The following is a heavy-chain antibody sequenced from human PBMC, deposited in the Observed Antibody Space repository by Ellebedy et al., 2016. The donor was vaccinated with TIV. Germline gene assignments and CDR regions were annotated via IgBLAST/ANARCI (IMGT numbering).Heavy chain of an antibody. CDR1: GYTFTSYD. CDR3: ARGSGITMIVVGTDNWFDP. D-gene: IGHD3-22*01. J-gene: IGHJ5*02. Sequence: ASVKVSCXASGYTFTSYDINWVRQATAQGLEWMGWMNPNSGNTGYAQKFQGRVTMTRNTFISTAYMELSSLRSEDTAVYYCARGSGITMIVVGTDNWFDPWGQGALVTVSS. CDR2: MNPNSGNT. V-gene: IGHV1-8*01.